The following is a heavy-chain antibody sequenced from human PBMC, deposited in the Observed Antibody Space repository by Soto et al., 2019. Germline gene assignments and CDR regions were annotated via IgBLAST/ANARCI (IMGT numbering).Heavy chain of an antibody. V-gene: IGHV3-23*01. CDR3: AKDAVYKDGLWIMDS. D-gene: IGHD2-21*01. Sequence: GGSLRLSCAASGFTISTYAMAWVRQAPGKGLECVSGVTGSGGQIHYADSVKGRFTISKDNSKNTLYLQMSSLREEDTALYYCAKDAVYKDGLWIMDSWGQGTLVTVSS. CDR1: GFTISTYA. J-gene: IGHJ5*02. CDR2: VTGSGGQI.